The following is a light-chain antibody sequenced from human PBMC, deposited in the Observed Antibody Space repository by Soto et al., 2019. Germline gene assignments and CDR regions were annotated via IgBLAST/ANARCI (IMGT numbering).Light chain of an antibody. V-gene: IGKV3-20*01. CDR2: DAS. J-gene: IGKJ1*01. CDR1: QSVSSDS. Sequence: EIVLTQSPGTLSLSPGERAILSCRASQSVSSDSLAWYRQKPGQAPRLLVYDASIRATGIPDRFSGSGSGTDFTLTISRLEPEDFAVYYCQQYGSAPRTFGQGTKVDIK. CDR3: QQYGSAPRT.